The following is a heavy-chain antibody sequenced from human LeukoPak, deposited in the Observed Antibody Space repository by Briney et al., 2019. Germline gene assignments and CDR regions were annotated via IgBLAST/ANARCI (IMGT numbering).Heavy chain of an antibody. CDR1: GFTFSSYA. Sequence: GGSLRLSCAASGFTFSSYAMSWVRQAPGKGLEWVSYISSSSSTIYYADSVKGRFTISRDNAKNSLYLQMNSLRAEDTALYYCARGGPTGALDDWGQGTLLTVSS. D-gene: IGHD7-27*01. CDR2: ISSSSSTI. CDR3: ARGGPTGALDD. J-gene: IGHJ4*02. V-gene: IGHV3-48*04.